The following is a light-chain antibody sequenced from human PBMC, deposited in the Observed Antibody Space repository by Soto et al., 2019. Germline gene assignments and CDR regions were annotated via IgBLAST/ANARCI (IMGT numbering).Light chain of an antibody. J-gene: IGKJ4*01. CDR1: QTVSNN. CDR3: QQYNNWLPLT. V-gene: IGKV3-15*01. Sequence: EIVMTQSPATLSVSPGERATLSCRASQTVSNNLAWYQQKPGQTPRLLIYGASTRATGIPARFSGSGSGTELTLTISSLQSEDFAVYYCQQYNNWLPLTFGGGTKVEIK. CDR2: GAS.